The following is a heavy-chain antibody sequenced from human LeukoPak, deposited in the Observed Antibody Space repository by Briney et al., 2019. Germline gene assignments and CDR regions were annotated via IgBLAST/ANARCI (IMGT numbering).Heavy chain of an antibody. J-gene: IGHJ5*02. CDR3: ARGRSYYDFWSGYGSRNWFDP. D-gene: IGHD3-3*01. CDR2: INHSGST. V-gene: IGHV4-34*01. CDR1: GGSFSGYY. Sequence: SETLSLTCAVYGGSFSGYYWGWIRQPPGKGLEWIGEINHSGSTNYNPSLKSRVTISVDTSKNQFSLKLSSVTAADTAVYYCARGRSYYDFWSGYGSRNWFDPWGQGTLVTVSS.